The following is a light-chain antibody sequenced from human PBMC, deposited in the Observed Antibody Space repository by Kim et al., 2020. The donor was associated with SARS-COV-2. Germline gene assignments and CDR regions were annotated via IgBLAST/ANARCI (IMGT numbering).Light chain of an antibody. CDR3: QTWGTGPTWV. CDR1: SGHSSYA. CDR2: LNSDGSH. Sequence: QPVLTQSPSASASLGAPVKLTCTLSSGHSSYAIAWHQQQPEKGPRYLMKLNSDGSHSKGDGIPDRFSGSSSGAERYLTISSLQSEDEADYYCQTWGTGPTWVFGGGTQLTVL. J-gene: IGLJ3*02. V-gene: IGLV4-69*01.